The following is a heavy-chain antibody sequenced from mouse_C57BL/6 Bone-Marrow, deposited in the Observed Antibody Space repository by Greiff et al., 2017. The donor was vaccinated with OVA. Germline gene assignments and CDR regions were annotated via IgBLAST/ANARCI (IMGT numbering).Heavy chain of an antibody. CDR1: GYTFTSYW. J-gene: IGHJ2*01. D-gene: IGHD2-12*01. V-gene: IGHV1-55*01. CDR2: IYPGSGST. CDR3: ARGGYSPLFDY. Sequence: QLHQPWAELVKPGASVKMSCKASGYTFTSYWITWVKQRPGQGLEWIGDIYPGSGSTNYNEKFKSKATLTVDTSSSTAYMQLSSLTSEDSAVYYCARGGYSPLFDYWGQGTTLTVSS.